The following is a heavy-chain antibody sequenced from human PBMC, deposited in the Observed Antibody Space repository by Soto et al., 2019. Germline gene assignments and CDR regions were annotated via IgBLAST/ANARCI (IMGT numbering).Heavy chain of an antibody. J-gene: IGHJ4*02. CDR3: ARGGVDYYDSSGYYFSPYYFDY. CDR1: GGSISSGGYS. D-gene: IGHD3-22*01. Sequence: SETLSLTCAVSGGSISSGGYSWSWIRQPPGKGLEWIGYIYHSGSTYYNPSLKSRVTISVDRPKNQFSLKLSSVTAADTAVYYCARGGVDYYDSSGYYFSPYYFDYWGQGTLVTVS. CDR2: IYHSGST. V-gene: IGHV4-30-2*01.